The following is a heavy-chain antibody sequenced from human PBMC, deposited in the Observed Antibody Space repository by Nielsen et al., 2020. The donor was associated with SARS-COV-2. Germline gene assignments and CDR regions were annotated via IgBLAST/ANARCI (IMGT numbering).Heavy chain of an antibody. J-gene: IGHJ2*01. CDR3: ARVDCSTTICYPLYWYFDL. Sequence: SETLSLTCTVSGYPISSGYRWGWIRQPPGQGLEWIATMYPSGRTYYNPSTRNRVTIALDTSRNQFSLKLNSVTAADTALYYCARVDCSTTICYPLYWYFDLWGRGTLVTVSS. CDR1: GYPISSGYR. D-gene: IGHD2-2*01. V-gene: IGHV4-38-2*02. CDR2: MYPSGRT.